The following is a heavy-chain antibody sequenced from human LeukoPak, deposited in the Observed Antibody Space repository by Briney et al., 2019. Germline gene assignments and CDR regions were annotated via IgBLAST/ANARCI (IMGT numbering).Heavy chain of an antibody. CDR2: INHSGST. V-gene: IGHV4-34*01. Sequence: PSETLSLTCAVYGWPFSGYYWSWIRQPPGKGLEWIGEINHSGSTKYNPSLKSRVTISVDRSKNQFSLKLSSVTAADTAVYYCARVISSGYGNYFDYWGQGTLVTVSS. CDR3: ARVISSGYGNYFDY. D-gene: IGHD5-12*01. J-gene: IGHJ4*02. CDR1: GWPFSGYY.